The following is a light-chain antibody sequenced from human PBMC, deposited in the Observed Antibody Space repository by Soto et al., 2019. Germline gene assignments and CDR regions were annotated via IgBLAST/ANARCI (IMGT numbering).Light chain of an antibody. CDR1: SSNIGAGYD. J-gene: IGLJ2*01. Sequence: QSVLTRPPSVSGAPGQRVTISCTGSSSNIGAGYDVHWYQQLPGTAPKPLIYGNSNRPSGVPDRFSGSKSGTSASLAITGLQAEDEADYYCQSYDSSLSGSVFGGGTQLTVL. V-gene: IGLV1-40*01. CDR3: QSYDSSLSGSV. CDR2: GNS.